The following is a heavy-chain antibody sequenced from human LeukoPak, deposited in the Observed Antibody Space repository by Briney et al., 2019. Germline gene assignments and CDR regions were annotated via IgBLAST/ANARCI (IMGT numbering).Heavy chain of an antibody. CDR3: ARDLSEDDFWSGSNY. CDR2: INPNSGDT. V-gene: IGHV1-2*02. CDR1: GYTFTGYY. Sequence: ASVNVSCKASGYTFTGYYMHWVRQAPGQGLEWMGWINPNSGDTNYAQKFQGRVTMTRDTSISTAYMELSRLRSDDTAVYYCARDLSEDDFWSGSNYWGQGTLVTVSS. J-gene: IGHJ4*02. D-gene: IGHD3-3*01.